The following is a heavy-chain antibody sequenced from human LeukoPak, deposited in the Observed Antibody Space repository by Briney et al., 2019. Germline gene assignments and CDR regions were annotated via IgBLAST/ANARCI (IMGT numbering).Heavy chain of an antibody. D-gene: IGHD5-18*01. V-gene: IGHV1-2*02. J-gene: IGHJ5*02. Sequence: RASVKVSCKASGYTFTGYYMHWVRQAPGQGLEWMGWINPNSGGTNYAQKFQGRATMTRDTSISTAYMELSRLGSDDTALYYCARAAMDANWFDPWGQGTLVTVSS. CDR2: INPNSGGT. CDR3: ARAAMDANWFDP. CDR1: GYTFTGYY.